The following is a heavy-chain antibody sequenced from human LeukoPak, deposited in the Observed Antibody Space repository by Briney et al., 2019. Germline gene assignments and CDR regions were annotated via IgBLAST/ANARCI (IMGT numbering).Heavy chain of an antibody. CDR1: GFTFSSYE. Sequence: PVGSLRLSCAASGFTFSSYEMNWVRQAPGKGLEWVSYIGSSGSTIYYADSVKGRFTISRDNAKNSLYLQMNSLRAEDTAVYYCARDGYYYDSSGYSPFDYWGQGTLVTVSS. CDR3: ARDGYYYDSSGYSPFDY. D-gene: IGHD3-22*01. J-gene: IGHJ4*02. V-gene: IGHV3-48*03. CDR2: IGSSGSTI.